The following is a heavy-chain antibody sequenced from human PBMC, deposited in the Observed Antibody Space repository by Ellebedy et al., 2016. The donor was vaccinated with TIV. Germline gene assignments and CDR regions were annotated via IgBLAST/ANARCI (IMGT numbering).Heavy chain of an antibody. CDR1: GYTFTSYG. CDR3: ARDSMIGFDYYYGMDV. D-gene: IGHD3-16*01. J-gene: IGHJ6*02. CDR2: ISAYNGNT. V-gene: IGHV1-18*01. Sequence: AASVKVSCKASGYTFTSYGISWVRQAPGQGLEWMGWISAYNGNTNYAQKLQGRVTMTTDTSTSTAYMELRSLRSDDTAVYYCARDSMIGFDYYYGMDVWGQGTTVTVSS.